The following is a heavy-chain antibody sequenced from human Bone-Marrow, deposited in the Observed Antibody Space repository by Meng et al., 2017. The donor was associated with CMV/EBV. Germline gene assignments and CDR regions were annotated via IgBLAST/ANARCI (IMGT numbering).Heavy chain of an antibody. CDR1: AFTFSSYS. Sequence: GEPLKIFCASSAFTFSSYSMNWVRQAPGKGQEWVSSISSSSSYIYYADSVKGRFTISRDNAKNSLYLQMNSLRAEDTAVYYCARPSGYPLAYYYYGMDVWGQGTTVTVSS. J-gene: IGHJ6*02. CDR2: ISSSSSYI. CDR3: ARPSGYPLAYYYYGMDV. V-gene: IGHV3-21*01. D-gene: IGHD3-3*01.